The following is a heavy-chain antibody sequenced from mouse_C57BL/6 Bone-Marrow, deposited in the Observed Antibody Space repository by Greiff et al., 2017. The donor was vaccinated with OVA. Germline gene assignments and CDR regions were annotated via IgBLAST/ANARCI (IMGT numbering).Heavy chain of an antibody. CDR2: IYPRSGNT. Sequence: VQLQQSGAELARPWASVKLSCKASGYTFTSYGISWVKQRTGQGLEWIGEIYPRSGNTYYNEKFKGKATLTADKSSSTAYMELRSLTSEDSAVYFCASRYYYGSTWFAYWGQGTLVTVSA. V-gene: IGHV1-81*01. J-gene: IGHJ3*01. CDR3: ASRYYYGSTWFAY. CDR1: GYTFTSYG. D-gene: IGHD1-1*01.